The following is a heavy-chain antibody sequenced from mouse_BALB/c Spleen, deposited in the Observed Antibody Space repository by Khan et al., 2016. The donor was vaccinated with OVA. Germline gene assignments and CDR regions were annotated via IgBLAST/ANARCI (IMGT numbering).Heavy chain of an antibody. V-gene: IGHV5-9-3*01. CDR3: ARPPITTVVATSYWFFDV. Sequence: DVQLVESGGGLVKPGGSLKLSCAASGFTFSSYAMSWVRQTPEKRLDWVATISSGGDYTYYPDSVKGRFTISRDNAKNTLYLQMSSLRSEDTAMYYCARPPITTVVATSYWFFDVWGAGTTVTVSS. D-gene: IGHD1-1*01. CDR1: GFTFSSYA. J-gene: IGHJ1*01. CDR2: ISSGGDYT.